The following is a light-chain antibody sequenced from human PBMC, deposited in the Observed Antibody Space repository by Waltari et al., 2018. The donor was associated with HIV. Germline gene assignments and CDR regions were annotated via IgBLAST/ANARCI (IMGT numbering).Light chain of an antibody. CDR2: GAS. J-gene: IGKJ4*01. Sequence: DVKLTQSPSSLSASVGDRVTFTCRASQSIGDSLNWFQVKPNKAPKLLIYGASSLQTGVPTRFLGSRSGTDFTLIIVNLQPEDFATYYCQQTYNLPLTFGGGTNV. CDR1: QSIGDS. CDR3: QQTYNLPLT. V-gene: IGKV1-39*01.